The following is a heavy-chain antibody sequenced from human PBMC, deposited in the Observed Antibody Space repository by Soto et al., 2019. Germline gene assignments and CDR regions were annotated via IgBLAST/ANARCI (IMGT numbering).Heavy chain of an antibody. V-gene: IGHV1-69*04. J-gene: IGHJ6*02. D-gene: IGHD2-15*01. CDR3: ARDGIGYCSGGSCRPKKYYYYYGMDV. CDR2: IIPILGIA. CDR1: GGTFSSYA. Sequence: ASVKVSCKASGGTFSSYAISWVRQAPGQGLEWMGRIIPILGIANYAQKFQGRVTITADKSTSTAYMELSSLRSEDTAVYYCARDGIGYCSGGSCRPKKYYYYYGMDVWGQGTTVTVSS.